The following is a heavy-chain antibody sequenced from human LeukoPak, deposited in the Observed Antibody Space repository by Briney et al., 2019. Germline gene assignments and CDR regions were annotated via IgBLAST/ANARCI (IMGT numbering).Heavy chain of an antibody. CDR2: INHGGST. Sequence: SETLSLTCAVSGGSISSSNWWSWVRQPPGKGLEWIGEINHGGSTNYNPSLKSRVTISVDTSKNQFSLKLSSVTAADTAVYYCARGGDSSSRNWFDPWGQGTLVTVSS. D-gene: IGHD6-13*01. V-gene: IGHV4-4*02. CDR1: GGSISSSNW. J-gene: IGHJ5*02. CDR3: ARGGDSSSRNWFDP.